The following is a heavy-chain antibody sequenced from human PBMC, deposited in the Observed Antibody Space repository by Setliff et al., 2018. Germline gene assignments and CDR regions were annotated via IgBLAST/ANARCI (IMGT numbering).Heavy chain of an antibody. Sequence: LGESLKLSCRGSGYRFTNYWIGWVRQMPGKGLEWMGIIYPGDSDTRYSPSFQGLVTISADKAISTAYLQWSSLKASDTAIYYCAIIDDAIMDLDYWGQGTLVTVSS. CDR1: GYRFTNYW. D-gene: IGHD3-16*01. CDR3: AIIDDAIMDLDY. J-gene: IGHJ4*02. V-gene: IGHV5-51*01. CDR2: IYPGDSDT.